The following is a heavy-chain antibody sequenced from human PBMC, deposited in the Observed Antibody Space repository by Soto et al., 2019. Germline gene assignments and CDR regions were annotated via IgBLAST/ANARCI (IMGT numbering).Heavy chain of an antibody. Sequence: HPGGSLRLSCAASGFTFSSYAMSWVRQAPGKGLEWVSAISGSGGSTYYADSVKGRFTISRDNSKSTLYLQMNSLRAEDTAVYYCAKAGYYDSSGSPPDYWGQGTLVTVSS. D-gene: IGHD3-22*01. J-gene: IGHJ4*02. CDR3: AKAGYYDSSGSPPDY. V-gene: IGHV3-23*01. CDR1: GFTFSSYA. CDR2: ISGSGGST.